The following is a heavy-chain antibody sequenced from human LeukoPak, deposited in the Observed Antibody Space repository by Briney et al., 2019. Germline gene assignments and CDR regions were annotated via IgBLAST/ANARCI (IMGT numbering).Heavy chain of an antibody. CDR1: GFTFSSYA. CDR3: AKAAVASYYYDSSGYYYFDY. V-gene: IGHV3-23*01. Sequence: RGSLRLSCAASGFTFSSYAMSWVRQAPGKGLEWVSAISGSGGSTYYADSVKGRFTISRDNSKNTLYLQMNSLRAEDTAVCYCAKAAVASYYYDSSGYYYFDYWGQGTLVTVSS. CDR2: ISGSGGST. D-gene: IGHD3-22*01. J-gene: IGHJ4*02.